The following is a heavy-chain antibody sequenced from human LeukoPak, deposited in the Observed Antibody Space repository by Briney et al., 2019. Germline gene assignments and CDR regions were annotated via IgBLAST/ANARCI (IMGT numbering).Heavy chain of an antibody. CDR2: IYYSGST. D-gene: IGHD2-15*01. CDR1: GGSISSSSYY. V-gene: IGHV4-39*01. Sequence: SETLSLTCTVSGGSISSSSYYWGWIRQPPGKGLEWIGSIYYSGSTYYNPSLKSRLTISVDTSKNQFSLKLSSVTATDTAVYYCARHGGYCSGGSCYSSSRYYYYMDVWGKGTTVTISS. CDR3: ARHGGYCSGGSCYSSSRYYYYMDV. J-gene: IGHJ6*03.